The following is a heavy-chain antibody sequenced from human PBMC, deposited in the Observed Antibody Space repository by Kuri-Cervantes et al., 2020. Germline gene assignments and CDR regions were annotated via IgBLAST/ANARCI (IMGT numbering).Heavy chain of an antibody. J-gene: IGHJ4*02. V-gene: IGHV2-26*01. CDR1: GGSITSYYW. CDR3: ARTAYSYHDY. D-gene: IGHD5-18*01. Sequence: ETLSLTCTVSGGSITSYYWSWIRQPPGKALEWLAHIFSNDEKSYSTSLKSRLTISKDTSKSQVVLTMTNMDPVDTATYYCARTAYSYHDYWGQGTLVTVSS. CDR2: IFSNDEK.